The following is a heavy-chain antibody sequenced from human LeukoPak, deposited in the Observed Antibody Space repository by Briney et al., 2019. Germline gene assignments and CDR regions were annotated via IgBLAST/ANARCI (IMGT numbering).Heavy chain of an antibody. CDR2: IYYSGST. Sequence: SETLSLTCTVSGGSISSYYWSWIRQPPGKGLEWIGYIYYSGSTNYNPSLKSRVTISVDTSKNQFSLKLSSVTAADTAVYYCARAGGSSWYNWFDPWGQGTLVTVSS. V-gene: IGHV4-59*01. CDR3: ARAGGSSWYNWFDP. J-gene: IGHJ5*02. CDR1: GGSISSYY. D-gene: IGHD6-13*01.